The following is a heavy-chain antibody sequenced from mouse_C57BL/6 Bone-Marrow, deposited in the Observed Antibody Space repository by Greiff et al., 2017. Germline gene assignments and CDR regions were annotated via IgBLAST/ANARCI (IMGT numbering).Heavy chain of an antibody. D-gene: IGHD2-10*01. CDR2: FYPGGGSI. CDR1: GYTFTEYS. V-gene: IGHV1-62-2*01. J-gene: IGHJ4*01. CDR3: ARHEPYRYAMDY. Sequence: VQLMEAGAELVKPGASVQLSCQASGYTFTEYSIHLVKQRPGQGLEWIGWFYPGGGSIKYNEKFKVKATLTSDKSSSTVYMEFSRLTSEDSAVYYCARHEPYRYAMDYWGQGSTVNVAS.